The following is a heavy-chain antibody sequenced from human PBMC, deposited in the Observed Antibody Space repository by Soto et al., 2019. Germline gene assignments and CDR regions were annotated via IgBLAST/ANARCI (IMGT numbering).Heavy chain of an antibody. V-gene: IGHV3-30*18. CDR3: AKEPTIAAVNFDY. Sequence: QVRLVESGGGVVQPGRSLRLSCAASGFTFNNYGMHWVRQAPGKGLEWVAVVSSDGNIQYYANSVKGRFTISRDNSKNTLYLQMSSLRAEDTAVYYCAKEPTIAAVNFDYWAREPWSPSPQ. D-gene: IGHD6-6*01. J-gene: IGHJ4*02. CDR2: VSSDGNIQ. CDR1: GFTFNNYG.